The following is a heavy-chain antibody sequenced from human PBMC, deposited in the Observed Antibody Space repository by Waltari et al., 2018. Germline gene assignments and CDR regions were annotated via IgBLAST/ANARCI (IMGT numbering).Heavy chain of an antibody. CDR3: ARVTGFTGMYWYFDL. Sequence: QVQLVQSGAEVKKPGASVKVSCKASGYTFTSYGISWVRQATGQGLEWMGWISAYNGNTNYAQKLQCRVTMTTDTSTSTAYMELRSLRSDDTAVYYCARVTGFTGMYWYFDLWGRGTLVTVSS. CDR1: GYTFTSYG. J-gene: IGHJ2*01. V-gene: IGHV1-18*01. D-gene: IGHD3-9*01. CDR2: ISAYNGNT.